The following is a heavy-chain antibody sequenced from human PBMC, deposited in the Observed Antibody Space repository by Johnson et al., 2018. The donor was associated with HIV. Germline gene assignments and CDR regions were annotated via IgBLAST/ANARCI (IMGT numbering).Heavy chain of an antibody. D-gene: IGHD1-26*01. CDR1: GFTFSSYW. CDR2: IQQDGSEK. Sequence: VQLVESGGGVVQPGGSLRLSCAASGFTFSSYWMSWVRQAPGKGLEWVANIQQDGSEKYYVDSVKGRFTISRDTAKNTLYRQMNSLRAEDKAVYYCARDHWDWVGATDAFDIWGQGTMVTVSS. CDR3: ARDHWDWVGATDAFDI. V-gene: IGHV3-7*03. J-gene: IGHJ3*02.